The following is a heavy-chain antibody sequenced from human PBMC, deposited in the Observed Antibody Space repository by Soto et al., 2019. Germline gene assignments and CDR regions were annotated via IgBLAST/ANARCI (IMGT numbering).Heavy chain of an antibody. D-gene: IGHD3-10*01. V-gene: IGHV1-46*03. CDR1: GGTFSSYA. J-gene: IGHJ6*02. CDR2: INPSGGST. Sequence: ASVKVSCKASGGTFSSYAISWVRQAPGQGLEWMGGINPSGGSTSYAQKFQGRVTMTRDTSTSTVYMELSSLRSEDTAVYYCARVREYYYYYYGMDVWGQGTTVTVSS. CDR3: ARVREYYYYYYGMDV.